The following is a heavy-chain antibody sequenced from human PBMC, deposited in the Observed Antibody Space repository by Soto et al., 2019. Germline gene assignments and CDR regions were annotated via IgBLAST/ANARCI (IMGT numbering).Heavy chain of an antibody. CDR1: GFSISDYY. CDR3: AKQTWGPWQPNDF. J-gene: IGHJ4*02. V-gene: IGHV3-11*03. D-gene: IGHD7-27*01. Sequence: PGGSLRLSCAASGFSISDYYMSWIRQAPGKGLEWLAYISQSYSYTYYADSVKGRFTISRDNSKNTLYLQMNSLRAEDTAIYFCAKQTWGPWQPNDFWGQGTLVTVSS. CDR2: ISQSYSYT.